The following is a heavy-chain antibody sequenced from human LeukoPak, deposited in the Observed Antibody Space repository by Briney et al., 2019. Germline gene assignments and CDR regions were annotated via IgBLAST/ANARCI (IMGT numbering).Heavy chain of an antibody. CDR3: ARHYYYGMDV. V-gene: IGHV3-33*08. J-gene: IGHJ6*02. CDR1: GFTFSSYS. Sequence: GGSLRLSCAASGFTFSSYSMSWVRQAPGKGLEWVAFIRYDGSNKYYADSVKGRFTVSRDNAKNSLYLQMNSLRAEDTAVYYCARHYYYGMDVWGQGTTVTVSS. CDR2: IRYDGSNK.